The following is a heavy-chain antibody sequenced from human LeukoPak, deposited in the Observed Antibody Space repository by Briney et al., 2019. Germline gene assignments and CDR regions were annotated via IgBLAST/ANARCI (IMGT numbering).Heavy chain of an antibody. CDR1: GYSFTSYW. V-gene: IGHV5-10-1*01. D-gene: IGHD2-21*01. CDR2: IDPSDSYT. J-gene: IGHJ5*02. Sequence: GESLKISCKGSGYSFTSYWISWVRQMPGKGLEWMGRIDPSDSYTNYSPSFQSHVTISADKSISTAYLQWSSLKASDTAMYYCARSKLAYPFWFGPWGQGTLVTVSS. CDR3: ARSKLAYPFWFGP.